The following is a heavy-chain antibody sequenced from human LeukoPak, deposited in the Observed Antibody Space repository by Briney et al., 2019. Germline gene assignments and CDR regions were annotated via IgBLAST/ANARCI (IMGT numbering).Heavy chain of an antibody. V-gene: IGHV3-11*01. CDR2: ISSSGSTI. J-gene: IGHJ5*02. Sequence: LSLTCTVSGGSISSSSYYWGWIRQPPGKGLEWVSYISSSGSTIYYADSVKGRFTISRDNAKNSLYLQMNSLRAEDTAVYYCARDGRYFTWGQGTLVTVSS. D-gene: IGHD3-9*01. CDR3: ARDGRYFT. CDR1: GGSISSSSYY.